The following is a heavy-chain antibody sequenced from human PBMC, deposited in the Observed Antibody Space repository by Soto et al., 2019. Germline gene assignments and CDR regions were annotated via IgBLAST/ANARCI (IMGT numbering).Heavy chain of an antibody. Sequence: LRLSCAASGFTFSSYAMHWVRQAPGKGLEWVAVISYDGSNKYYADSVKGRFTISRDNSKNTLYLQMNSLRAEDTAVYYCAGTYYDFWSGYYGTFDYWGQGTLVTVSS. V-gene: IGHV3-30-3*01. CDR3: AGTYYDFWSGYYGTFDY. CDR2: ISYDGSNK. D-gene: IGHD3-3*01. CDR1: GFTFSSYA. J-gene: IGHJ4*02.